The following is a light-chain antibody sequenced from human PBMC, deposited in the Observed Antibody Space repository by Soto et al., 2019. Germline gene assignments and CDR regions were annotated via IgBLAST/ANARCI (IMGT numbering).Light chain of an antibody. V-gene: IGLV1-40*01. CDR3: QSYDSSLSRV. Sequence: QSVLTQPPSVSGAPGQRVTISCTGSSSNIGAGYDVHWYQQLPGTAPKLLIYGNSNRPSGVPDRFSGSKSGTSASLAITGLQAADEADYDCQSYDSSLSRVFGGGTTLTVL. J-gene: IGLJ2*01. CDR2: GNS. CDR1: SSNIGAGYD.